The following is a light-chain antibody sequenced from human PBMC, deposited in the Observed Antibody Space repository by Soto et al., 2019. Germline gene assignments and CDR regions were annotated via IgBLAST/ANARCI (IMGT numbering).Light chain of an antibody. J-gene: IGKJ5*01. CDR2: DAS. CDR1: QDISNY. V-gene: IGKV1-33*01. CDR3: QQYDNILIT. Sequence: DIQMTQSPSSLSASVGDRVTITCQASQDISNYLNWYQQKPGKAPKLLIYDASNLETGVPSRFSGSGSGTDFTFTISSQQPEDIATYYCQQYDNILITFGQGTRLEIK.